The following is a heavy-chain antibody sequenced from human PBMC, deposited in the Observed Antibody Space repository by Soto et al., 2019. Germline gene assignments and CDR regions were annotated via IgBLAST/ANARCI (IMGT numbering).Heavy chain of an antibody. J-gene: IGHJ4*02. D-gene: IGHD4-17*01. CDR1: GGSISSYY. Sequence: QVQLQESGPGLVKPSETLSITCTVSGGSISSYYWSWIRQPPGKGLEWIGYIYYSGSTNYNPSLKSRVTISVDTSKNQFSLKLSSVTAADTAVYYCARAHNYGTLLRWGQGTLVTVSS. CDR2: IYYSGST. V-gene: IGHV4-59*01. CDR3: ARAHNYGTLLR.